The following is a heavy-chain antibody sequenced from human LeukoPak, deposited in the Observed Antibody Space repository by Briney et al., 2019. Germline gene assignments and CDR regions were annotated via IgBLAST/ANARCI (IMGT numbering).Heavy chain of an antibody. CDR2: IYHSGST. J-gene: IGHJ3*02. Sequence: SGTLSLTCAVSGGSISSSNWWSWVRQPPGKGLEWIGEIYHSGSTKYNPSLKSRVTMSVDKSKNQFSLKLRFVTAADTAVYYCARVEGMAAAGHAFDIWGQGTMVTVSS. D-gene: IGHD6-13*01. CDR1: GGSISSSNW. V-gene: IGHV4-4*02. CDR3: ARVEGMAAAGHAFDI.